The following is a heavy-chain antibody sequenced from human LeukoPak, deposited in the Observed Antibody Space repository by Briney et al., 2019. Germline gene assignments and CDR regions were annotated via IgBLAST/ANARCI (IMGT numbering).Heavy chain of an antibody. CDR3: ARGAGWLVRRGIDY. V-gene: IGHV4-59*01. D-gene: IGHD6-19*01. CDR1: GGSISSYY. CDR2: LYDSGST. J-gene: IGHJ4*02. Sequence: SETLSLTCTVSGGSISSYYWSWIRQPPGKGLEWIGYLYDSGSTNYNPSLKSRVTISVDTSKNQFSLKLGSVTAADTVVYYCARGAGWLVRRGIDYWGQGTLVTVSS.